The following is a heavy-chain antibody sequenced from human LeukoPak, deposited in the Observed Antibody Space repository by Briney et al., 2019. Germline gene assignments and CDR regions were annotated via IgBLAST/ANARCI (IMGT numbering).Heavy chain of an antibody. D-gene: IGHD3-10*01. V-gene: IGHV3-21*05. CDR2: ISSSSSYI. J-gene: IGHJ4*02. Sequence: GGSLRLSCAASGFTFSSYEMNWVRQAPGKGLEWVSYISSSSSYIYYADSVKGRFTISRDNAKNSLYLQMNSLRAEDTAVYYCARHWRTYYYGSGSEGGYFDYWGQGTLVTVSS. CDR3: ARHWRTYYYGSGSEGGYFDY. CDR1: GFTFSSYE.